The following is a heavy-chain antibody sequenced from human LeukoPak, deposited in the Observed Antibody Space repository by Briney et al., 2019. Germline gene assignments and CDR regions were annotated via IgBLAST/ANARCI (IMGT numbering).Heavy chain of an antibody. D-gene: IGHD3-16*01. CDR1: GGSISSSSYY. Sequence: PSETLSLTCTVSGGSISSSSYYWGWIRQPPGKGLEWIGSIYYSGSTYYNPSLKSRVTISVDTSKNQFSLKLSSVTALDTAVYYCAKSRGAYYFDFWGQGTLVTVSS. CDR2: IYYSGST. CDR3: AKSRGAYYFDF. J-gene: IGHJ4*02. V-gene: IGHV4-39*07.